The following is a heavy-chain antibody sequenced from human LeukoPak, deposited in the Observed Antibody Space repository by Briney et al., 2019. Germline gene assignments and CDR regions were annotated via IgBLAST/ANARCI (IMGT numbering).Heavy chain of an antibody. CDR1: VYTFTSYG. J-gene: IGHJ3*02. D-gene: IGHD3-16*01. CDR3: ARGSSLHMMDAFDI. CDR2: ISAYNGNT. Sequence: ASVKVSCKASVYTFTSYGISWVRQAPGQGLEWMGWISAYNGNTNYAQKLQGRVTMTTDTSTSTAYMELRSLRSDDTAVYYCARGSSLHMMDAFDIWGQGTMVTVSS. V-gene: IGHV1-18*01.